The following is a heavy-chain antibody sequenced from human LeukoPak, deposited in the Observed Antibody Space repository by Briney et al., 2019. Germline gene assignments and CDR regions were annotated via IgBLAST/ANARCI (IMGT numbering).Heavy chain of an antibody. V-gene: IGHV3-7*01. Sequence: GGSLRLSCAASGFTLSMHWMSWVRQAPGKGLEWVANIKEDGSQKYYVDAVKGRFTISRDNAKNSLYLQMNSLRVEDTAVYFCARLGYPWYYDYWGQGTLVTVSS. CDR2: IKEDGSQK. D-gene: IGHD2-15*01. CDR3: ARLGYPWYYDY. CDR1: GFTLSMHW. J-gene: IGHJ4*02.